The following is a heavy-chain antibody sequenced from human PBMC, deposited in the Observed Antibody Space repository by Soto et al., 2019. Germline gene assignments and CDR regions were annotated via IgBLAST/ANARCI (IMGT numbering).Heavy chain of an antibody. J-gene: IGHJ3*02. CDR3: ARDNDAFGI. CDR2: IWYDGSNK. V-gene: IGHV3-33*01. Sequence: QVQLVESGGGVVQPGRSLRLSCAASGFTFSSYGMHWVRQAPGKGLEWVALIWYDGSNKHYADSVKGRFIISRDNTKNTLYLQMNSMRGEDTAVYYCARDNDAFGIWGQGTMVTVSS. CDR1: GFTFSSYG.